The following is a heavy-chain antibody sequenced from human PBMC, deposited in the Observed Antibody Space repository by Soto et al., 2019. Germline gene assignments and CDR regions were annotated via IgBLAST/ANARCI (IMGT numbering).Heavy chain of an antibody. V-gene: IGHV4-39*01. CDR1: GGSISSSSYY. CDR2: IYYFCIF. Sequence: TMTLTCTVSGGSISSSSYYWGWIRQPPGKGLEWIGSIYYFCIFYYSPGLHSDLPISLAWPSTQFSLMLSSVTAVDTAVYYCARYTPRYPRAFAIWGQGTMVTVSS. J-gene: IGHJ3*02. D-gene: IGHD2-15*01. CDR3: ARYTPRYPRAFAI.